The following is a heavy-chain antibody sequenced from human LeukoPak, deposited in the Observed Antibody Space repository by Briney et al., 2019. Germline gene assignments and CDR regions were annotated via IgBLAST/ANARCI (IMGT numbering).Heavy chain of an antibody. CDR3: AKARSLSSIAARGWFDP. J-gene: IGHJ5*02. V-gene: IGHV3-23*01. CDR1: GFTFSSYA. Sequence: GGSLRLSCAASGFTFSSYAMSWVRQAPGEGLEWVSAISGSGGSTYYADSVKGRFTISRDNSKNTLYLQMNSLRAEDTAVYYCAKARSLSSIAARGWFDPWGQGTLVTVSS. D-gene: IGHD6-6*01. CDR2: ISGSGGST.